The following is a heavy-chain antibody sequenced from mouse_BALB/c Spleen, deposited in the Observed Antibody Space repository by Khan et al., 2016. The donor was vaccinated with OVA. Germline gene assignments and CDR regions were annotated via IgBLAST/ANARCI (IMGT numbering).Heavy chain of an antibody. J-gene: IGHJ3*01. CDR1: GDSITSGY. D-gene: IGHD2-12*01. CDR2: IIYTGYT. V-gene: IGHV3-8*02. CDR3: ARSTYRYAFVY. Sequence: EVQLQESGPSLVKPSQTLSLTCSVTGDSITSGYWNWIRKFPGNKLEYMGYIIYTGYTYYNPSLQSRISITRHTSKYQYYLQLSSVTDEDTATYYCARSTYRYAFVYWGQGTLVTVSA.